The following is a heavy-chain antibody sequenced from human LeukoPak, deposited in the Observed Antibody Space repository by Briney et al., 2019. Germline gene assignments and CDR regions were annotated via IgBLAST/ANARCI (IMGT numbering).Heavy chain of an antibody. D-gene: IGHD6-13*01. CDR2: INHSGRT. V-gene: IGHV4-34*01. Sequence: PSETLSLTCAVYGGSFSGYEWSWIRQPPGKGLEWIGEINHSGRTNYNPSLKSRATTSVDTSKNQSSLKLSSVTAADTAVYYCARGRWGAAAGNFYYYGMDVWGQGTTVTVSS. J-gene: IGHJ6*02. CDR1: GGSFSGYE. CDR3: ARGRWGAAAGNFYYYGMDV.